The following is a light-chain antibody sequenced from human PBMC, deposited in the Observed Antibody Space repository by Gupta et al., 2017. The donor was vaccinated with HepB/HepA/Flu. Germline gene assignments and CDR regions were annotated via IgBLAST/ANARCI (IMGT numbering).Light chain of an antibody. CDR2: LGS. CDR3: RQALQTPFT. V-gene: IGKV2-28*01. J-gene: IGKJ3*01. CDR1: QSLLHSNGYNY. Sequence: DIVMTQSPLSLPVTPGEPASISCRSSQSLLHSNGYNYLDWYLQKPGQSPQLLIYLGSNRASGVPDRISGRGSGTDFTLKISRVEAADVGVSYCRQALQTPFTFGPGTKVEIK.